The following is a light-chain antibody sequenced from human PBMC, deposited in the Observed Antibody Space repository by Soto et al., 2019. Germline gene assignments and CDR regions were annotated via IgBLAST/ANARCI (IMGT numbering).Light chain of an antibody. V-gene: IGKV1-9*01. J-gene: IGKJ1*01. CDR3: QQLNSYTRT. CDR1: QAISSY. CDR2: AAS. Sequence: DIHLTQAPSFRSASVGDRGTSTYLARQAISSYLASYQQKPGKAPNLLIYAASTLQSGVTSRFSGSGSGTEFTITINSLQPEDFATYYCQQLNSYTRTFGQGTKVDIK.